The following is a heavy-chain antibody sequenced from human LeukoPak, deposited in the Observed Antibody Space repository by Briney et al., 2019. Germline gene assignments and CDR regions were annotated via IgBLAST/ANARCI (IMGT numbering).Heavy chain of an antibody. D-gene: IGHD6-6*01. CDR1: GGSISSSSYY. J-gene: IGHJ5*02. Sequence: SETLSLTCTVSGGSISSSSYYWGWTRQPPGKGREWIGSIYYSGSTYYNPSLKRRVTISVDTSKNQFSLKLSSVTAADTAVYYCARLARNPSIAARGSPWGQGTLVTVSS. V-gene: IGHV4-39*01. CDR3: ARLARNPSIAARGSP. CDR2: IYYSGST.